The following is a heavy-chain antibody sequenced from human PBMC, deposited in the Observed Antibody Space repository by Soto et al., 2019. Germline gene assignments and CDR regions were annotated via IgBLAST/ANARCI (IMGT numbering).Heavy chain of an antibody. CDR3: AREGDCSGGKCYHYYGMDV. V-gene: IGHV1-18*01. J-gene: IGHJ6*04. Sequence: GASVKVSCKASGYTFTSYGISWVRQAPGQGLEWMGWISTYNGNTNYAQNLQGRVTMTTDTSASTAYMELRSLRSDDTAVYHCAREGDCSGGKCYHYYGMDVWGKGTTVTVSS. D-gene: IGHD2-15*01. CDR2: ISTYNGNT. CDR1: GYTFTSYG.